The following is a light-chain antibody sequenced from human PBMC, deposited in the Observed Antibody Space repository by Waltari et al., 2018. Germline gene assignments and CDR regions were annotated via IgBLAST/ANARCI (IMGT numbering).Light chain of an antibody. CDR1: QTIASSY. CDR2: GTS. V-gene: IGKV3-20*01. J-gene: IGKJ3*01. Sequence: EIVLTQSPGTLSLSPGERATLSCRASQTIASSYLTWYQQKPGQAPRRLVYGTSSRATGIPDRFSGSGAGTDFTLTISRLEPEEFAVYYCQQYGSSPPEITFGPGTKVDIK. CDR3: QQYGSSPPEIT.